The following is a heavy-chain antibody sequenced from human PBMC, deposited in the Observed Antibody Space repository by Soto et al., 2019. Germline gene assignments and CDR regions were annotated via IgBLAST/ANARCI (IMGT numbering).Heavy chain of an antibody. D-gene: IGHD6-13*01. Sequence: EVQLVESGGGLVQPGGSLRLSCAASGFTFSSYWMSWVRQAPGKGLEWVANIKQDGSEKYYVDSVKGRFTISRDNAKNSLYLQMNSPRAEDTDVYYCARDRQQLVSDYWGQGTLVTVSS. J-gene: IGHJ4*02. CDR2: IKQDGSEK. V-gene: IGHV3-7*04. CDR1: GFTFSSYW. CDR3: ARDRQQLVSDY.